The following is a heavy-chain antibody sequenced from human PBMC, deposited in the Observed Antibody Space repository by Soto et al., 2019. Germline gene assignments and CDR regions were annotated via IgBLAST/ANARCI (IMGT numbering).Heavy chain of an antibody. CDR1: GFTFSNYA. J-gene: IGHJ6*02. V-gene: IGHV3-23*01. Sequence: EVQLLESGGGLVQAGGSLRLSCAASGFTFSNYAMNWVRQAPGKGLEWVSGISGSGDTTYYAGSLKGRFTISRDNSKNTLYLQMYSLRAEDTAVYYCAKIRGHYYYGMDVWGQGTTVTVSS. CDR2: ISGSGDTT. CDR3: AKIRGHYYYGMDV. D-gene: IGHD3-10*01.